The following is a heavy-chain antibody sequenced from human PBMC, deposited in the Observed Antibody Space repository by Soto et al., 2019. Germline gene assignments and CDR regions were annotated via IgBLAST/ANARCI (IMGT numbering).Heavy chain of an antibody. CDR2: IYYSGST. Sequence: SETLSLTCTVSGGSISSSSYYWGWIRQPPGKGLEWIGSIYYSGSTYYNPSLKSRVTISVDTSKNQFSLKLSSVTAADTAVYYCARGEVRGTTVVTPPGYWGQGTLVTVSS. V-gene: IGHV4-39*01. CDR3: ARGEVRGTTVVTPPGY. D-gene: IGHD4-17*01. J-gene: IGHJ4*02. CDR1: GGSISSSSYY.